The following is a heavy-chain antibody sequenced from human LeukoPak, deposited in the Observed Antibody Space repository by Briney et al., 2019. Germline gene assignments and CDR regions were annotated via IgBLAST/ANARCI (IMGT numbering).Heavy chain of an antibody. D-gene: IGHD3-3*01. J-gene: IGHJ4*02. V-gene: IGHV1-2*02. CDR1: GYTFTRYY. Sequence: ASVKVSCKASGYTFTRYYMHWVRQAPGQGLEWMGWINPNSGGTNYAQKFQGRVTMTRDTSISTAYMELSRLRSDDTAVYYCAREGFWRDLGDYWGQGTLVTVSS. CDR3: AREGFWRDLGDY. CDR2: INPNSGGT.